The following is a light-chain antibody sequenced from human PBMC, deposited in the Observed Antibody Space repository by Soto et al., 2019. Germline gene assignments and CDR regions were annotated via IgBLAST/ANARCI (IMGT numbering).Light chain of an antibody. Sequence: VLTQSPLSLSVTLGQPASIFCRYSRSLVFSDGNTYLHWIQQRPGQSPRRLIDNVSNRDSGVPDRFSGSGSGTDFSLTISSLEPEDFAVYYCQQRSHWPRTVGQGTKVDIK. CDR1: RSLVFSDGNTY. J-gene: IGKJ1*01. CDR3: QQRSHWPRT. CDR2: NVS. V-gene: IGKV2-30*01.